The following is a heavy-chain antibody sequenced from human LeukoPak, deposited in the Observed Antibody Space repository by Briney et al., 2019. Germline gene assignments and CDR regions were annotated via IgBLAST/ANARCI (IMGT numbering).Heavy chain of an antibody. V-gene: IGHV4-4*07. Sequence: PSETLSLTCTVSGGSIRSYDWSWIPQPAGKGLEWIGRVFSSGSTSYNPSLKSRVTMSVDMSKNQLSLRLSSVTAADTAVYYCARDSRLYGENDYWGQGILVTVSA. D-gene: IGHD4-17*01. CDR1: GGSIRSYD. J-gene: IGHJ4*02. CDR3: ARDSRLYGENDY. CDR2: VFSSGST.